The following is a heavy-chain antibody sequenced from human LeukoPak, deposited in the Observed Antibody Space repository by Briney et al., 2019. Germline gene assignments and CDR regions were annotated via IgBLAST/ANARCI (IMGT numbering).Heavy chain of an antibody. CDR2: INPNSGGT. CDR1: GYTFTGYY. Sequence: ASVKVSCKASGYTFTGYYMHWVRQAPGQGLEWMGWINPNSGGTIYAEKFQGRVTMTRDTSISTAYMELSRLRSDDTAVYYCARDEGYCSSASCSAEPDYWGQGTLVTVSS. CDR3: ARDEGYCSSASCSAEPDY. D-gene: IGHD2-2*01. J-gene: IGHJ4*02. V-gene: IGHV1-2*02.